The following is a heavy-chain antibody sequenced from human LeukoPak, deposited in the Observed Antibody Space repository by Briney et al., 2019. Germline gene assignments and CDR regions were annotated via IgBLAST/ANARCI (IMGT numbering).Heavy chain of an antibody. D-gene: IGHD4-17*01. J-gene: IGHJ3*02. Sequence: ASVKVSCKASGGTFSSYAISWVRQAPGQGLEWMGGIIPIFGTANYALKFQGRVTITADESTGTAYMELSSLRSEDTAVYYCASHMTTVTLAAFDIWGQGTMVTVSS. CDR1: GGTFSSYA. CDR3: ASHMTTVTLAAFDI. CDR2: IIPIFGTA. V-gene: IGHV1-69*13.